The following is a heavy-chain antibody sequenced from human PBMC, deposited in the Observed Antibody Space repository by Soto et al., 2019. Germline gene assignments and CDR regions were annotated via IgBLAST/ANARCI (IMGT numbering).Heavy chain of an antibody. V-gene: IGHV3-30-3*01. Sequence: GGSLRLSCAASGFTFISYTMHWVLQTPGKGLEWVAHISYDGGDKYYADSVKGRFTISRDNSKNTLYLQMNSLRAEDTSVYYCAREDSLAVVAPGYWGQGILVTVSS. J-gene: IGHJ4*02. D-gene: IGHD3-22*01. CDR3: AREDSLAVVAPGY. CDR2: ISYDGGDK. CDR1: GFTFISYT.